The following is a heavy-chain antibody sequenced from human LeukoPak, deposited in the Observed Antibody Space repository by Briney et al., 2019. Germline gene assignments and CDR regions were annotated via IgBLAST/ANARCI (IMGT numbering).Heavy chain of an antibody. CDR2: IKQDGSEK. D-gene: IGHD6-13*01. J-gene: IGHJ4*02. CDR3: ARASAAGTVDY. V-gene: IGHV3-7*03. Sequence: GGSLRLSCAASKFTFSNYAMHWVRQAPGKGLEWVANIKQDGSEKYYVDSVKGRFTISRDNAKNSLYLQMNSLRAEDTAVYYCARASAAGTVDYWGQGTLVTVSS. CDR1: KFTFSNYA.